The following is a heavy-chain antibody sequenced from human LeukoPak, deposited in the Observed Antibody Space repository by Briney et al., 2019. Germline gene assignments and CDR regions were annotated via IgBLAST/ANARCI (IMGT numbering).Heavy chain of an antibody. CDR1: GVTFSSYG. CDR2: ISNDGSNK. V-gene: IGHV3-30*18. Sequence: GGSLRLSCAASGVTFSSYGMHWVRQAPGKGLEWVAVISNDGSNKHYADSVKGRFTISRDNSKNTLYLQMNSLRAEDTPVYYCAKDLTGVNYCLDQWGQGTLVTVSS. D-gene: IGHD1-7*01. CDR3: AKDLTGVNYCLDQ. J-gene: IGHJ4*02.